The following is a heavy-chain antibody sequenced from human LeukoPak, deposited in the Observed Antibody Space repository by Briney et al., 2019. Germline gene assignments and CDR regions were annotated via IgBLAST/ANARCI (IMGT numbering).Heavy chain of an antibody. CDR3: ARVGRYCSSTSCPYYFDC. CDR2: MNPNSGNT. D-gene: IGHD2-2*01. CDR1: GYTFTSYD. Sequence: ASVKVSCKASGYTFTSYDINWVRQATGQGLEWMGWMNPNSGNTGYAQKFQGRVTITRNTSISTAYMELSSLRSEDTAVYYCARVGRYCSSTSCPYYFDCWGQGTLVTVSS. J-gene: IGHJ4*02. V-gene: IGHV1-8*03.